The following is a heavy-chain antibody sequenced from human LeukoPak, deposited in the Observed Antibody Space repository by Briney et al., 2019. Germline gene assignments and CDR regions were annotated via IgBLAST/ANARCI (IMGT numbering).Heavy chain of an antibody. V-gene: IGHV3-11*04. CDR3: VRGGYGDYGRGS. Sequence: GGSLRLSCAASGFTFSDYYMSWIRQAPGKGLEWIAYIYSSGSTTYYADSVKGRFTVSRDNAKNSLYLQMNSLRVEDTAVYYCVRGGYGDYGRGSWGQGTLLTVSS. CDR2: IYSSGSTT. CDR1: GFTFSDYY. D-gene: IGHD4-17*01. J-gene: IGHJ5*02.